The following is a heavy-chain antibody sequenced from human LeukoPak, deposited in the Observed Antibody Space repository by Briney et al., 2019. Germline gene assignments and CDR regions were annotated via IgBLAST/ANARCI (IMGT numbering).Heavy chain of an antibody. CDR1: GFMFSSNW. CDR3: ARDEWGESSYYL. J-gene: IGHJ3*01. CDR2: IKQDGSEK. D-gene: IGHD1-26*01. Sequence: GGSLRLSCAASGFMFSSNWMSWVRQAPGKGLEWVANIKQDGSEKYYVDSVKGRFTISRDNAKNSLYLQMNSLRAEDTAVYYCARDEWGESSYYLWGQGTMVTVSS. V-gene: IGHV3-7*01.